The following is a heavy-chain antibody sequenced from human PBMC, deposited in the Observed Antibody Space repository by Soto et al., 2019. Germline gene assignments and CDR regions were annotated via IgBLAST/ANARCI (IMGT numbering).Heavy chain of an antibody. Sequence: PGGSPRLSCAASGFTVSSNFMSWVRQAPGKGLEWVSIIYSYGSTYYADSVKGRFTISRDNSKNTLYLQMNSLRADDTAVYYCASRRNPYGAYDYWGQGTLVTVSS. V-gene: IGHV3-66*01. CDR2: IYSYGST. J-gene: IGHJ4*02. CDR1: GFTVSSNF. D-gene: IGHD4-17*01. CDR3: ASRRNPYGAYDY.